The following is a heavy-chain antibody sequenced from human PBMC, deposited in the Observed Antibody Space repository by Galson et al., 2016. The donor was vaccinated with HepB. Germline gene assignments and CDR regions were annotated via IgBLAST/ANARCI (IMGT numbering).Heavy chain of an antibody. V-gene: IGHV3-53*01. CDR1: GFPVSDNY. Sequence: SLRLSCAASGFPVSDNYMTWVHQAPGKGLECVAVIYLAGSTFYADSVRGRFTISRDDSANILYLQMTSLRAEDTAVYFCAGYLSRRGGIDYWGQGTLVAVSS. J-gene: IGHJ4*02. CDR2: IYLAGST. D-gene: IGHD2-21*01. CDR3: AGYLSRRGGIDY.